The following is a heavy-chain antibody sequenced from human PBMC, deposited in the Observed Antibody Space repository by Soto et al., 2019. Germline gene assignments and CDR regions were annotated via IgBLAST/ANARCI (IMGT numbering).Heavy chain of an antibody. J-gene: IGHJ4*02. Sequence: AQLPESGPGLVRPSQTLSLRCSVSGASVTSGDYYWNWIRQTPGPGLEWLGYMHDSGTTSYHPSLKRRGTISSDTAKNQFSLKLTSVSAADTAEYFGARGGLYDLWSGVFDWGQGIRVTVSS. V-gene: IGHV4-30-4*01. CDR2: MHDSGTT. D-gene: IGHD3-3*01. CDR3: ARGGLYDLWSGVFD. CDR1: GASVTSGDYY.